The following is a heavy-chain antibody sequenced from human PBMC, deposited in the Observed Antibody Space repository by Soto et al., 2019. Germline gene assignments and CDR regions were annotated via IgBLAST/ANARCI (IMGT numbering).Heavy chain of an antibody. CDR3: ARGRYDFWSGRTSYYFDY. D-gene: IGHD3-3*01. CDR2: INHSGST. V-gene: IGHV4-34*01. CDR1: GGSFSGYY. J-gene: IGHJ4*02. Sequence: SETLSLTCAVYGGSFSGYYWSWIRQPPGKGLEWIGEINHSGSTNYNPSLKSLVTISVDTSKNQFSLKLSSVTAADTAVYYCARGRYDFWSGRTSYYFDYWGQGTLVTVSS.